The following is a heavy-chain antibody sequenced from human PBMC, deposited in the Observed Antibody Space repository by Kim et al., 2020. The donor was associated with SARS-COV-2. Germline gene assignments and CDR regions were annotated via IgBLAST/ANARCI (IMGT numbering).Heavy chain of an antibody. D-gene: IGHD3-10*01. J-gene: IGHJ3*02. V-gene: IGHV3-21*01. Sequence: GGSLRLSCAASGFTFSSYSMNWVRQAPGKGLEWVSSISSSSSYIYYADSVKGRFTISRDNAKNSLYLQMNSLRAEDTAVYYCARETSLGSGSYFAFDIWGQGTMVTVSS. CDR2: ISSSSSYI. CDR1: GFTFSSYS. CDR3: ARETSLGSGSYFAFDI.